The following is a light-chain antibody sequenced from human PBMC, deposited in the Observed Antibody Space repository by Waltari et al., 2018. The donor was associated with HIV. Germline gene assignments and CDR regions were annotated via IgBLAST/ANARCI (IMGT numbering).Light chain of an antibody. J-gene: IGLJ2*01. CDR1: RSNIGAGYD. V-gene: IGLV1-40*01. Sequence: QSVLTQPPSVSGAPGQRVTISCTGTRSNIGAGYDVHWYQQLPGTAPTLLIYDRNYRPSVVPDRFSGSKSGTSASLVITGLQVEDEADYYCQAYDTTLSGSDVQFGGGTKLTVL. CDR2: DRN. CDR3: QAYDTTLSGSDVQ.